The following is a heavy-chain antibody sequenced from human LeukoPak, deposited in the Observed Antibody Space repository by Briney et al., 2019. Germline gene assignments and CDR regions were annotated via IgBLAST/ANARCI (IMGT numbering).Heavy chain of an antibody. CDR2: MNPNSGNT. CDR1: GYTFTSYD. J-gene: IGHJ3*02. Sequence: ASVKVSCKASGYTFTSYDINWVRQATGQRLEWMGWMNPNSGNTGYAQKFQGRVTMTRNTSISTAYMELSSLRSDDTAVYYCARAGVGASVGAFDIWGQGTMVTVSS. D-gene: IGHD1-26*01. V-gene: IGHV1-8*01. CDR3: ARAGVGASVGAFDI.